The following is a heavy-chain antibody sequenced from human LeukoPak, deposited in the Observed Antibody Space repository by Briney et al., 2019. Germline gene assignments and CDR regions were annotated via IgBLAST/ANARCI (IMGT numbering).Heavy chain of an antibody. V-gene: IGHV4-38-2*02. J-gene: IGHJ4*02. CDR1: GYSISSGYY. Sequence: SETLSVTCTVSGYSISSGYYWGWIRQPPGKGLEWIGSIYHSGSTYYNPSLKSRVTISLDTSKNQFSLKLSSVTAADTAVYYCARGYNWNDFDYWGQGTLVTVSS. CDR3: ARGYNWNDFDY. CDR2: IYHSGST. D-gene: IGHD1-1*01.